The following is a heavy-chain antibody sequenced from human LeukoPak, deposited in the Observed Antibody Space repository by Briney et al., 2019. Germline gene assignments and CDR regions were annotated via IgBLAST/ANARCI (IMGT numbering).Heavy chain of an antibody. J-gene: IGHJ4*02. D-gene: IGHD2-2*01. V-gene: IGHV3-30*18. CDR3: AKEAVVPAAPGPYFDY. Sequence: GGSLRLSCAASGFTFSSYGMHWVRQAPGKGLEWVAVISYDGSNKYYADSVKGRFTISRDNSKNTLYLQMNSLRAEDTAVYYCAKEAVVPAAPGPYFDYWGQGTLVTVSS. CDR1: GFTFSSYG. CDR2: ISYDGSNK.